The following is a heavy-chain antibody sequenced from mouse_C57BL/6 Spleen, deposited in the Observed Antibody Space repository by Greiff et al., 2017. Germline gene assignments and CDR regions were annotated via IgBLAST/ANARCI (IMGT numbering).Heavy chain of an antibody. CDR1: GYAFSSSW. Sequence: QVQLQQSGPELVKPGASVKISCKASGYAFSSSWMNWVKQRPGKGLEWIGRIYPGDGDTNYNGKFKGKATLTADKSSSPAYMQLSSLTSEDSAVYFCARDTTVVANYAMDYWGQGTSVTVSS. CDR2: IYPGDGDT. J-gene: IGHJ4*01. D-gene: IGHD1-1*01. CDR3: ARDTTVVANYAMDY. V-gene: IGHV1-82*01.